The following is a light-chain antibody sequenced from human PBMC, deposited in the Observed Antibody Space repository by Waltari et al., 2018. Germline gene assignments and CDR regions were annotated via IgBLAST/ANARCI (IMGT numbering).Light chain of an antibody. CDR3: SSYIDSSTLEL. CDR1: SSDIGGYNY. CDR2: DVS. V-gene: IGLV2-14*03. Sequence: QSALTQPASVSGSPGQSITISCTGTSSDIGGYNYVSWYQQVPGKAPKLLIYDVSNRPRGVSSRFSGSKSGNTASLTISGLQAEDEADYFCSSYIDSSTLELFGGGTSLTVL. J-gene: IGLJ2*01.